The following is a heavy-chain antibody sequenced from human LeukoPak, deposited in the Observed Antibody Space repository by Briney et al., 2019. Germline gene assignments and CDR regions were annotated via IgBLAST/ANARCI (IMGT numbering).Heavy chain of an antibody. D-gene: IGHD6-6*01. Sequence: SETLSLTCTVSGGSISSYCWSWIRQPAGKGLEWIGRIYTSGSTNYNPSLKSRVTMSVDTSKNQFSLKLSSATAADTAVYYCARSYSSSSPFDYWGQGTLVTVSS. J-gene: IGHJ4*02. CDR1: GGSISSYC. V-gene: IGHV4-4*07. CDR2: IYTSGST. CDR3: ARSYSSSSPFDY.